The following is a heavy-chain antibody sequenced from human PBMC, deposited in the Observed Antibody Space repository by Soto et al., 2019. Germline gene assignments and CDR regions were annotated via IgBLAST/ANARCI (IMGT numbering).Heavy chain of an antibody. CDR1: GGSISSGGYY. V-gene: IGHV4-31*03. J-gene: IGHJ5*02. D-gene: IGHD3-3*01. Sequence: KPSETLSLTCTVSGGSISSGGYYWSWIRQHPGKGLEWIGYIYYSGSTYYNPSLKSRVTISADTSKNQFSLKLSSVTAADTAVYYCARAPYDFWSGYYGWFDPWGQGTLVTVSS. CDR3: ARAPYDFWSGYYGWFDP. CDR2: IYYSGST.